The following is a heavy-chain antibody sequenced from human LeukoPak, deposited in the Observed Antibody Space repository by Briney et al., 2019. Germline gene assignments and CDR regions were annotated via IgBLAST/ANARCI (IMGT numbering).Heavy chain of an antibody. J-gene: IGHJ4*02. D-gene: IGHD3-22*01. V-gene: IGHV3-9*01. CDR3: ANGDDSSGYYYTWTY. CDR1: GFTFHDHA. CDR2: IRWNSGGI. Sequence: GGSLRLSCAASGFTFHDHAMHWVRQAPGKGLEWVSGIRWNSGGIAYADSVKGRFTISRDNAKNSLYLQMNNLRAEDTALYYCANGDDSSGYYYTWTYWGQGTLVTVSS.